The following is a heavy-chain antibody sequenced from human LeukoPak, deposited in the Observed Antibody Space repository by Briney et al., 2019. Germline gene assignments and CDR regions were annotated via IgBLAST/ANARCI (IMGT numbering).Heavy chain of an antibody. D-gene: IGHD2-2*02. Sequence: SETLSLTCTVSGGSIRSYSWTWVRQPPGKGLQWIGYIYYTGTTDYNPSLKSRVTISLDTSKNRFSLRLTSATAADTAVYYCAGGRDPWDDYTSLGYWGQGTLVSVSP. CDR2: IYYTGTT. J-gene: IGHJ1*01. CDR3: AGGRDPWDDYTSLGY. V-gene: IGHV4-59*01. CDR1: GGSIRSYS.